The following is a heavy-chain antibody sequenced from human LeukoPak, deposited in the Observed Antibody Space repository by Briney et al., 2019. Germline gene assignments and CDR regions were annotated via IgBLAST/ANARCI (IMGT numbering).Heavy chain of an antibody. D-gene: IGHD3-3*01. V-gene: IGHV3-48*03. CDR2: ISSSGSTI. J-gene: IGHJ3*02. Sequence: GGSLRLSCAASGFTFSSYEMNWVRQAPGKGLEWVSYISSSGSTIYYADSVKGRFTISRDNAKNSLYLQMNSLRAEDTAVYYCARGLGSSGLDAFDIWGQGTMVTVSS. CDR1: GFTFSSYE. CDR3: ARGLGSSGLDAFDI.